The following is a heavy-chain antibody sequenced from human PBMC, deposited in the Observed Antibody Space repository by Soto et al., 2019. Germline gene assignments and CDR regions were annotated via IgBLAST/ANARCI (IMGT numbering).Heavy chain of an antibody. D-gene: IGHD6-13*01. J-gene: IGHJ4*02. CDR3: ATSIAAAGTD. Sequence: HPGGSLRLSCAASGFTFNSYWMSWVRQTPGKGLEWVANIKQDGSEKYYVDSVKGRFTISRDNAKKSLYLQMNDVRAEDTAVYYCATSIAAAGTDWGQGTLVTVSS. V-gene: IGHV3-7*03. CDR2: IKQDGSEK. CDR1: GFTFNSYW.